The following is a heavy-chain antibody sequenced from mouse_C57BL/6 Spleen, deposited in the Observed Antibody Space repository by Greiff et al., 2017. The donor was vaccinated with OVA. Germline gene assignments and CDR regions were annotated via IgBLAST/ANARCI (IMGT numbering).Heavy chain of an antibody. V-gene: IGHV1-26*01. CDR3: ARGSIYDGYYTWFAY. D-gene: IGHD2-3*01. CDR2: INPNNGGT. CDR1: GYTFTDYY. J-gene: IGHJ3*01. Sequence: VQLQQSGPELVKPGASVKISCKASGYTFTDYYMNWVKQSHGKSLEWIGDINPNNGGTSYNQKFKGKATLTVDKSSSTAYMELRSLTSEDSAVYYCARGSIYDGYYTWFAYWGQGTLVTVSA.